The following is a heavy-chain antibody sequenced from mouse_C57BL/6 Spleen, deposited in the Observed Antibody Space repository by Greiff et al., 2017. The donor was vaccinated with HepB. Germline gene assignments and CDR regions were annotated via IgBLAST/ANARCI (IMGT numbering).Heavy chain of an antibody. CDR3: TRGSYSNPFAY. CDR2: IDPETGGT. Sequence: QVQLQQSGAELVRPGASVTLSCKASGYTFTDYEMHWVKQTPVHGLEWIGAIDPETGGTAYNQKFKGKAILTADKSSSTAYMELRSLTSEDSAVYYCTRGSYSNPFAYWGQGTLVTVAA. J-gene: IGHJ3*01. V-gene: IGHV1-15*01. D-gene: IGHD2-5*01. CDR1: GYTFTDYE.